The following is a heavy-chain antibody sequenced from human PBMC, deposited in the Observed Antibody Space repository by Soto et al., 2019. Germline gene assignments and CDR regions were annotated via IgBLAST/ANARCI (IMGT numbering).Heavy chain of an antibody. CDR3: ARDLKGYCSGGSCATFDP. CDR2: INPNSGDT. V-gene: IGHV1-2*02. CDR1: GYTFTGYY. D-gene: IGHD2-15*01. J-gene: IGHJ5*02. Sequence: QVQLVQSGAEVKKPGASVKVSCKASGYTFTGYYMHWVRQAPGQGLEWMGWINPNSGDTNYAQKFQGRVTMTRDTSISTAYMELSRLRSDDTAVYYCARDLKGYCSGGSCATFDPWGQGTLVTVSS.